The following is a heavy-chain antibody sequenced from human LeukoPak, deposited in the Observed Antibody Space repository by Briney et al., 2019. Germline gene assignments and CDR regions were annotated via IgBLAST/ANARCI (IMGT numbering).Heavy chain of an antibody. Sequence: GGSLRLSCAASGFTFSSYAMSWVRQAPEKGLEWVSSGSGGSTYYADSVKGRFTISRDNSMNTLYLQMNSLRAEDTAVYCCTRYSYDSSGKIYAMDVWGQGTTVTVSS. J-gene: IGHJ6*02. CDR1: GFTFSSYA. V-gene: IGHV3-23*01. CDR2: GSGGST. CDR3: TRYSYDSSGKIYAMDV. D-gene: IGHD3-22*01.